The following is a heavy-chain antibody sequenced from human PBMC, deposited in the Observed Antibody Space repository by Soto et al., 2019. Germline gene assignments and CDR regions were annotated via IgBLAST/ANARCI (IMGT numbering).Heavy chain of an antibody. V-gene: IGHV3-23*01. J-gene: IGHJ5*02. CDR1: GFNFSSYA. D-gene: IGHD3-10*01. Sequence: EVQLLESGGGLVQPGGSLRLSCAASGFNFSSYAMSWVRQAPGKGLEWVSAISGSGYSTYYADSVKGRFTISRDNSKNTLYVQMNSLRVEDTAVYYCAKGGNGWFDPWGQGTLVTVSS. CDR2: ISGSGYST. CDR3: AKGGNGWFDP.